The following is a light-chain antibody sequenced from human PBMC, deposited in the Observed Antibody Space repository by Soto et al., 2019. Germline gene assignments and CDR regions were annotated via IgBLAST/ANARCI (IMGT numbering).Light chain of an antibody. Sequence: EIVLTQSPGTLSLSPGERATLSCRASQSVSSSYLAWYQQKPGQAPRLLIYGASTRATGIPDRFSGSGSGTDFTLTISRLEPEDFAVYNCQQYANSPLFTFGPGTQVDIK. V-gene: IGKV3-20*01. CDR1: QSVSSSY. CDR2: GAS. J-gene: IGKJ3*01. CDR3: QQYANSPLFT.